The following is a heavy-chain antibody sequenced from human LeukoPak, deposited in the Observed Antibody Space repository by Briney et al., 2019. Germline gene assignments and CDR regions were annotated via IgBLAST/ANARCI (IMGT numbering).Heavy chain of an antibody. CDR2: ISGSGGST. CDR3: TRQRHNSGGG. D-gene: IGHD2/OR15-2a*01. Sequence: GGSLRLSCAASGFAFSSYAMTWVRQAPGKGLEWLSSISGSGGSTYYADSVKGRFTISRDNSKNTLYLQMNSLRADDTAVHFCTRQRHNSGGGGGQGTLVTVSS. J-gene: IGHJ4*02. CDR1: GFAFSSYA. V-gene: IGHV3-23*01.